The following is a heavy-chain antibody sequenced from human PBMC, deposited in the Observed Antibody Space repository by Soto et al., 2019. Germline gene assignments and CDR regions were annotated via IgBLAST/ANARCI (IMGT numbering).Heavy chain of an antibody. V-gene: IGHV1-69*13. CDR3: ARTGPAGFNYYYYGMDV. CDR1: GGTFSSYA. D-gene: IGHD6-19*01. J-gene: IGHJ6*02. CDR2: IIPIFGTA. Sequence: SVKVSCKASGGTFSSYAISWVRQAPGQGLEWMGGIIPIFGTANYAQKFQGRVTITADESTSTAYMELSSLRSEDTAVYYCARTGPAGFNYYYYGMDVWGQGTTVTVSS.